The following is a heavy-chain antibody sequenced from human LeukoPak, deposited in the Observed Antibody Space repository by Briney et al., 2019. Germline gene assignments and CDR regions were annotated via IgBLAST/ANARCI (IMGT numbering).Heavy chain of an antibody. D-gene: IGHD5-18*01. CDR3: ARDQGGYSYGYAYFDY. Sequence: ASVKVSCKASGGTFSSYAISWVRQAPGQGLEWMGGIIPIFGTANYAQKFQGRVTITADESTSTAYMELSSLRSEDTAVYYCARDQGGYSYGYAYFDYWGQGTLDTVSS. CDR2: IIPIFGTA. V-gene: IGHV1-69*13. J-gene: IGHJ4*02. CDR1: GGTFSSYA.